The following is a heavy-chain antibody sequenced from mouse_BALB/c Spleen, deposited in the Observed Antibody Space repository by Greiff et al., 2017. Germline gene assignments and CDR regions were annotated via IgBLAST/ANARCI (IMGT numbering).Heavy chain of an antibody. Sequence: EVKLMESGPELVKPGASVKISCKASGYTFTDYNMHWVKQSHGKSLEWIGYIYPYNGGTGYNQKFKCKATLTVDNSSSTAYMELRSLTSEDSAVYYCARSYYDYGDYYAMDYWGQGTSVTVSS. J-gene: IGHJ4*01. CDR2: IYPYNGGT. CDR3: ARSYYDYGDYYAMDY. CDR1: GYTFTDYN. V-gene: IGHV1S29*02. D-gene: IGHD2-4*01.